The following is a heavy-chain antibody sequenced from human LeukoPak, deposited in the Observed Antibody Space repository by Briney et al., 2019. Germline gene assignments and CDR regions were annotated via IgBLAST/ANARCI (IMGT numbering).Heavy chain of an antibody. D-gene: IGHD3-3*01. Sequence: GGSLRLSCAASGFTFSSYAMSWVRQAPGKGLEWVSAISGSGGSTHYADSVKGRFTISRDNSKNTLYLQMNSLRAEDTAVYYCAKDLRALRFLEWLSDWGQGTLVTVSS. CDR1: GFTFSSYA. CDR2: ISGSGGST. J-gene: IGHJ4*02. V-gene: IGHV3-23*01. CDR3: AKDLRALRFLEWLSD.